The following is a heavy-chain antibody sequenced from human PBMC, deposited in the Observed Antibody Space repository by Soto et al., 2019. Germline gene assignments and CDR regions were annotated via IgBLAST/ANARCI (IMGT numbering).Heavy chain of an antibody. CDR2: ITWNGGTT. J-gene: IGHJ2*01. CDR3: ARGYLLTGYYYWHFDL. Sequence: EVQLVESGGGVVRPGGSLRLSCAASGFTFDDYGMSWVRQAPGKGLEWVSAITWNGGTTSYADSVKGRFTISRDNAKNSLYLQMNSLRAEDTALYYCARGYLLTGYYYWHFDLWGRGTLVTVSS. V-gene: IGHV3-20*04. D-gene: IGHD3-9*01. CDR1: GFTFDDYG.